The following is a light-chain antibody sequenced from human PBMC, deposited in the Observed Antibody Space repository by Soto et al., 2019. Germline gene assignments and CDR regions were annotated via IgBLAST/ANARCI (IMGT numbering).Light chain of an antibody. V-gene: IGLV2-14*01. CDR2: DVS. CDR3: SSYTRSSTYVV. CDR1: SSDVGGYNY. J-gene: IGLJ2*01. Sequence: QSALTQPASVSGSPGQSITISCTGTSSDVGGYNYVSWYQQHPGKAPKLMIYDVSNRPSGVSNRFSGSKSGNTASLTISGRQADDEADYYCSSYTRSSTYVVFGGGTKLTVL.